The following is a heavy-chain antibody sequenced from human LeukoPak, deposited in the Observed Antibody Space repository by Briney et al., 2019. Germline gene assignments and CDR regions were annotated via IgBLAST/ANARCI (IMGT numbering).Heavy chain of an antibody. V-gene: IGHV4-39*01. Sequence: PSETLSLTCTVSGDSISSSTYHWGWVRQPPGKGLEWIGSISYSGSTYYNPSLKSRVTVSVDTSKNQFSLKLSSVTAADRAAYYCARGYCSTTTCPGVGYMDVWGKGTTVTVSS. J-gene: IGHJ6*03. D-gene: IGHD2-2*01. CDR3: ARGYCSTTTCPGVGYMDV. CDR2: ISYSGST. CDR1: GDSISSSTYH.